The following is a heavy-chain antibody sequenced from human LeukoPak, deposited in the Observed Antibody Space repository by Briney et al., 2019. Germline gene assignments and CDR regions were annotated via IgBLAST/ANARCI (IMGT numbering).Heavy chain of an antibody. CDR3: ARDLEQRYASYYYYYMDV. Sequence: PSETLSLTRTVSGGSISSYYWSWIRQPAGKGLEWIGRIYTSGSTNYNPSLKSQVTMSVDTSKNQFSLKLSSVTAADTAVYYCARDLEQRYASYYYYYMDVWGKGTTVTVSS. CDR1: GGSISSYY. J-gene: IGHJ6*03. V-gene: IGHV4-4*07. D-gene: IGHD6-25*01. CDR2: IYTSGST.